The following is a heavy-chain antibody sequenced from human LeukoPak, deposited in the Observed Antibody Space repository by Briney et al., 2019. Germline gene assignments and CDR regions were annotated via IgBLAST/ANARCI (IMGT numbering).Heavy chain of an antibody. Sequence: GGSLRLSCAASGFTFSGFAVSWVRRTPGKGREWVSGISGSGDNTLYADSVKGRITISTNNSKNPLYLELNSLRAEDTAIYYRAKMKGTPLPKYDMDVWGQGTTVTVSS. CDR3: AKMKGTPLPKYDMDV. V-gene: IGHV3-23*01. J-gene: IGHJ6*01. CDR2: ISGSGDNT. CDR1: GFTFSGFA. D-gene: IGHD1-1*01.